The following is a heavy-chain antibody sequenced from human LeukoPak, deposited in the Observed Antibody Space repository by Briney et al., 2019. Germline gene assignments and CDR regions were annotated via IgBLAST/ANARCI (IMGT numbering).Heavy chain of an antibody. Sequence: GGSLRLSCAASGFTFSSYAMSWVRQAPWKGLEWVSAISGSGGSTYYADSVKGRFTISRDNSKNPLYLQMNRLSGEDTAVYYCAKGFLEWLRFDPWGQGTLVTVSS. J-gene: IGHJ5*02. CDR1: GFTFSSYA. CDR2: ISGSGGST. CDR3: AKGFLEWLRFDP. D-gene: IGHD3-3*01. V-gene: IGHV3-23*01.